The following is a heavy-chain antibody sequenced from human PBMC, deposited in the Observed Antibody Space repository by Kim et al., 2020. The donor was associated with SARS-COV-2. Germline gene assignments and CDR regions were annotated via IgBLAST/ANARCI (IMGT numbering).Heavy chain of an antibody. V-gene: IGHV3-9*01. CDR2: ISWNSGSI. CDR1: GFTFDDYA. J-gene: IGHJ1*01. CDR3: AKDDHASYYDFWSGKVEYFQH. D-gene: IGHD3-3*01. Sequence: GGSLRLSCAASGFTFDDYAMHWVRQAPGKGLEWVSGISWNSGSIGYADSVKGRFTISRDNAKNSLYLQMNSLRAEDTALYYCAKDDHASYYDFWSGKVEYFQHWGQGTLVTVSS.